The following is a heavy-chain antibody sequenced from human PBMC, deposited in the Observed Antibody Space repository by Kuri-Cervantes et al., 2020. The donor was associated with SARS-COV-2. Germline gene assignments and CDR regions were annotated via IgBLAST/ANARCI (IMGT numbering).Heavy chain of an antibody. V-gene: IGHV4-4*07. CDR3: AKSSGRGAFDI. CDR1: GGSISSYY. J-gene: IGHJ3*02. Sequence: ETLSLTCTVSGGSISSYYWSWIRQPAGKGLEWIGRIYTSGGTNYNPSLKSRVTMSVDTSKNQFSLKLSSVTPEDTAVYYCAKSSGRGAFDIWGQGTMVTVSS. CDR2: IYTSGGT. D-gene: IGHD1-26*01.